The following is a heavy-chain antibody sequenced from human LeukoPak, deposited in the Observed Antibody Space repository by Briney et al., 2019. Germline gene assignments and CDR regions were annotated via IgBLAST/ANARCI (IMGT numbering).Heavy chain of an antibody. CDR1: GGSFSGYY. D-gene: IGHD6-19*01. CDR2: INHSGST. CDR3: ARGLTGYSSGSYDY. V-gene: IGHV4-34*01. J-gene: IGHJ4*02. Sequence: SETLSLTCAAYGGSFSGYYWSWIRQPPGKGLEWIGEINHSGSTNYNPSLKSRVTISVDTTKNHFSLKLSSVTAADTAVCYCARGLTGYSSGSYDYWGQGTLVTVSS.